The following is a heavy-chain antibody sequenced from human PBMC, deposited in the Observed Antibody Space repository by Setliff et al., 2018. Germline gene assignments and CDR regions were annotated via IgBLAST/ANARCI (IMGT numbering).Heavy chain of an antibody. J-gene: IGHJ6*03. CDR3: TRDRRLAAPYYYYYYMDV. CDR1: SNVNYY. V-gene: IGHV3-49*04. Sequence: SNVNYYWGWVRQAPGKGLEWVGFIRSKAYGGTTEYAASVKGRFTISRDDSKSIAYLQMNSLKTEDTAVYYCTRDRRLAAPYYYYYYMDVWGKGTTVTVSS. D-gene: IGHD6-6*01. CDR2: IRSKAYGGTT.